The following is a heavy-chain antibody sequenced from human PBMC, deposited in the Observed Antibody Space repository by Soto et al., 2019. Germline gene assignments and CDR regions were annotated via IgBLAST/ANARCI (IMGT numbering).Heavy chain of an antibody. CDR3: AGGARDIVGVVAATPANDAFDI. D-gene: IGHD2-15*01. J-gene: IGHJ3*02. V-gene: IGHV1-8*01. CDR2: MNPNSGNT. Sequence: GASVKVSCKASGYTFTSYDINWVRQATGQGLEWMGWMNPNSGNTGYAQKFQGRVTMTRNASISTAYMELSSLRSEDTAVYYCAGGARDIVGVVAATPANDAFDIWGQGTMVTVS. CDR1: GYTFTSYD.